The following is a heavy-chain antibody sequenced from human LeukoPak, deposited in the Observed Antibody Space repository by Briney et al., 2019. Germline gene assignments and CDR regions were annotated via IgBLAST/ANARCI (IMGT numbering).Heavy chain of an antibody. D-gene: IGHD3-22*01. CDR3: AKVESSGYYSYYYYYYMDV. CDR2: ISGSGGST. CDR1: GFTFSSYA. Sequence: GGSLRLSCAASGFTFSSYAMSWVRQAPGKGLEWVSAISGSGGSTYYADSVKGRFTISRDNSKNTLYLQMNSLRAEDTAVYYRAKVESSGYYSYYYYYYMDVWGKGTTVTASS. J-gene: IGHJ6*03. V-gene: IGHV3-23*01.